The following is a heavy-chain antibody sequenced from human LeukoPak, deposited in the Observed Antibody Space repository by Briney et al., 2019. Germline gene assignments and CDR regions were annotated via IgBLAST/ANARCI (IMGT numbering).Heavy chain of an antibody. D-gene: IGHD3-10*01. J-gene: IGHJ5*01. V-gene: IGHV3-48*03. CDR3: TAGEGWFAS. CDR1: GFTFSSYD. CDR2: ISSGGTTI. Sequence: PGGSLRLSCAASGFTFSSYDLNWVRQAPGKGLEWVSYISSGGTTIYYADSVQGRFTISRDNAKNSLYLQMNSLRAEDTAVYYCTAGEGWFASWGQGTLVTVSA.